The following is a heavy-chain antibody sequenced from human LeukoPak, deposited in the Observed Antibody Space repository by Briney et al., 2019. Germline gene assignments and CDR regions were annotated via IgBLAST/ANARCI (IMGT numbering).Heavy chain of an antibody. Sequence: SETLSLTCTASGYSISSGYYWGWIRQPPGKGLEWIGSIYHSGSTYYNPSLKSRVTISIDTSKNQLSLKLSSVNVADTAIYYCARVSDWNDFDYWGQGTLVTVSS. CDR1: GYSISSGYY. J-gene: IGHJ4*02. CDR3: ARVSDWNDFDY. D-gene: IGHD1-1*01. V-gene: IGHV4-38-2*02. CDR2: IYHSGST.